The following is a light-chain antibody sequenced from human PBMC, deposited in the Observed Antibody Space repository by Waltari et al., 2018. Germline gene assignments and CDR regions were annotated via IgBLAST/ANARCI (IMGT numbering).Light chain of an antibody. Sequence: DIQMTQSPSSVSASVGDSVTITCRASQAISSWLAWYQQKPGKAPELLIYGASTLPSGVPSRFSGSGSGTDFTLTINGLQPEDLATYFCQQADSFPYTFGQGTKLEIE. CDR3: QQADSFPYT. CDR1: QAISSW. J-gene: IGKJ2*01. V-gene: IGKV1-12*01. CDR2: GAS.